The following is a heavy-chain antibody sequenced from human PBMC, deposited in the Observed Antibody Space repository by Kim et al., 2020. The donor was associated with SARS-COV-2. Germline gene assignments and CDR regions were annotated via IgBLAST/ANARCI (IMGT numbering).Heavy chain of an antibody. V-gene: IGHV4-34*01. Sequence: SETLSLTCAVYGGSFSGYYWSWIRQPPGKGLEWIGEINHSGSTNYNPSLKSRVTISVDTSKNQFSLKLSSVTAADTAVYYCARGGTIFGVVIIPPNANWFDPWGQGTLVTVSS. D-gene: IGHD3-3*01. J-gene: IGHJ5*02. CDR3: ARGGTIFGVVIIPPNANWFDP. CDR2: INHSGST. CDR1: GGSFSGYY.